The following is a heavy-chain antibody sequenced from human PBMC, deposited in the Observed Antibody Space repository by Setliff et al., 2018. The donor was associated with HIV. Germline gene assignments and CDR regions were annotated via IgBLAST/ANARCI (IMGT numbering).Heavy chain of an antibody. D-gene: IGHD6-19*01. J-gene: IGHJ4*02. CDR3: VTTSSAAPPFDY. CDR1: GFIFSSFG. Sequence: PGGSLRLSCAASGFIFSSFGMHWVRQAPGKGLEWVAVIWNDGSNKYYAGAVKGRFTISRDNSRNTLYLRMNSLRAEDTAVYYCVTTSSAAPPFDYWGQGTLVTVSS. CDR2: IWNDGSNK. V-gene: IGHV3-33*03.